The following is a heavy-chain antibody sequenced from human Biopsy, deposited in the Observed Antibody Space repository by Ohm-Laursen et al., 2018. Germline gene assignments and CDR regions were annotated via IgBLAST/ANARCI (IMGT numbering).Heavy chain of an antibody. J-gene: IGHJ4*02. CDR1: GYTFTTYG. V-gene: IGHV1-18*01. Sequence: SVKVSCKASGYTFTTYGISWVRQAPGQGLEWMGWINTYSGNTNYGKKFHDRVIMTSDTSTSTAYLEHRSLRSDDTAVYYCARVFCTSTTCYGLLDNWGQGTVVTVSS. CDR2: INTYSGNT. CDR3: ARVFCTSTTCYGLLDN. D-gene: IGHD2/OR15-2a*01.